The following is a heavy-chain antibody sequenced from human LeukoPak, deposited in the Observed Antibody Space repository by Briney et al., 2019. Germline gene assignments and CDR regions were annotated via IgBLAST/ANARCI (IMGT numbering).Heavy chain of an antibody. CDR3: AKGERSSPASDAFDI. D-gene: IGHD6-13*01. J-gene: IGHJ3*02. CDR1: GFTFSSYG. CDR2: IRSDGSNK. V-gene: IGHV3-30*02. Sequence: PGGSLRLSCAASGFTFSSYGMHWVRQAPGKGLEWVAFIRSDGSNKYYADSVKGRFTISRDNSESTLYLQMNSLRAEDMALYYCAKGERSSPASDAFDIWGQGTMVTVSS.